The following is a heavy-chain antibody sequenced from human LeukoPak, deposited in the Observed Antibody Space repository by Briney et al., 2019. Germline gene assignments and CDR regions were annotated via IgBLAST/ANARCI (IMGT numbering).Heavy chain of an antibody. CDR1: GGSFSVYY. D-gene: IGHD5-12*01. V-gene: IGHV4-34*01. CDR2: INHSGST. CDR3: ARGFPHSGGYVPSLNY. J-gene: IGHJ4*02. Sequence: SETLSLTCAVHGGSFSVYYWSWIRQTPRKGLEWIGEINHSGSTNYTPSLKSRVTISVDTSKNQFSLKRSSVTAADTAVYYCARGFPHSGGYVPSLNYWGQGNLVTVSS.